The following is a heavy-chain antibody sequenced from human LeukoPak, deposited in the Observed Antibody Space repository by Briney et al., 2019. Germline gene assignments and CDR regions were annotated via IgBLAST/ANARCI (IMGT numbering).Heavy chain of an antibody. CDR2: IYYSGST. Sequence: SETLSLTCTASGGSISSYYWSWIRQPPGKGLEWIGYIYYSGSTNYNPSLKSRVTASVDTSKNQFSLRLSSVTAADTAVYYCARHADYGAYLDYWGQGTLVPLAS. V-gene: IGHV4-59*08. D-gene: IGHD4-17*01. CDR3: ARHADYGAYLDY. CDR1: GGSISSYY. J-gene: IGHJ4*02.